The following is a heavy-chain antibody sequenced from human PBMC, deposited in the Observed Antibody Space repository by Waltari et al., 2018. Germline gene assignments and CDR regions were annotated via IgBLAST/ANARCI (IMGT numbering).Heavy chain of an antibody. CDR2: INYSGTT. CDR3: ARYVVGGSTSIFYFDH. V-gene: IGHV4-39*01. D-gene: IGHD1-26*01. Sequence: QLQLQESGPGLVKPSETLSLTCTVPGESISSSLYYWSWIRQPPGKGLDWIASINYSGTTYYNPSLKSRVTISVDTSKNQFSLKLTSVTAADTAVYYCARYVVGGSTSIFYFDHWGQGTLVTVSS. J-gene: IGHJ4*02. CDR1: GESISSSLYY.